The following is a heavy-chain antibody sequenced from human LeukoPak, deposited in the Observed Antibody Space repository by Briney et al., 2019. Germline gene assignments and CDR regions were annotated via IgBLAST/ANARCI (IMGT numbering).Heavy chain of an antibody. CDR2: IKSKTDGGTT. J-gene: IGHJ4*02. CDR1: GFTFSNAW. D-gene: IGHD3-9*01. Sequence: GGSLRLSCAASGFTFSNAWMSWVRQAPGKGLEWVGRIKSKTDGGTTDYAAPVKGRFTISRDDSKNTLYLQMNSLKTEDTAVYDCPTRLRYFDWTIYDFDYWGQGTLVTVSS. V-gene: IGHV3-15*01. CDR3: PTRLRYFDWTIYDFDY.